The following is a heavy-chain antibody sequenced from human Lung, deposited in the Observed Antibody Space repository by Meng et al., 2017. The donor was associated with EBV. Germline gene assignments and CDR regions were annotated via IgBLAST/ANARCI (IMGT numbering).Heavy chain of an antibody. V-gene: IGHV1-2*06. Sequence: QVQLVQSGAEVKKPGASVKVSCKASGYTFAGYYIHWVRQAPGQGLEWMGRINPNNGGTNYAQKFQGRVTMTRDTVISTAYMELSSLRSDDTAVYYCARDMGTSDWWRFDYWGQGTLVTVSS. J-gene: IGHJ4*02. CDR2: INPNNGGT. CDR3: ARDMGTSDWWRFDY. CDR1: GYTFAGYY. D-gene: IGHD6-19*01.